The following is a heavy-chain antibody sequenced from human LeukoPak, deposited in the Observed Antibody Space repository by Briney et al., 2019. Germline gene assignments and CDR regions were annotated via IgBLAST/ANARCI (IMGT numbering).Heavy chain of an antibody. CDR1: GGSISSSSYY. CDR2: INHSGST. Sequence: SETLSLTCTVSGGSISSSSYYWGWIRQPPGKGLEWIGEINHSGSTNYNPSLKSRVTISVDTSKNQFSLKLSSVTAADTAVYYCARLDVYYYYGMDVWGQGTTVTVSS. V-gene: IGHV4-39*07. J-gene: IGHJ6*02. CDR3: ARLDVYYYYGMDV.